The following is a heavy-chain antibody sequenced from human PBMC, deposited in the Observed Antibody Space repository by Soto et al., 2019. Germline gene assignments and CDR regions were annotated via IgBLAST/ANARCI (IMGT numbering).Heavy chain of an antibody. CDR2: ISSSGTTV. CDR3: ARDESRSYSLDY. V-gene: IGHV3-48*03. Sequence: EVQLVESGGGLVQPGGSLRLSCAASGFTFSSYEMNWVRQAPGKGLEWVSYISSSGTTVHYADSVKGRFTISRDNAKNSCYLQMNSLRAEDTAIYYCARDESRSYSLDYWGQGTLVTVSS. D-gene: IGHD1-26*01. CDR1: GFTFSSYE. J-gene: IGHJ4*02.